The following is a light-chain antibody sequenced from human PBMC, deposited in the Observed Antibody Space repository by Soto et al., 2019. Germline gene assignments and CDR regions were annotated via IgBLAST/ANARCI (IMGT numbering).Light chain of an antibody. CDR1: SSDVGGYNY. CDR3: SSYTRSSTVV. J-gene: IGLJ2*01. Sequence: QSALTQPASVSGSPGQSISISCTGTSSDVGGYNYVSWYQQHPGKAPKLIIYDVTNRPSGISSRFSGSKSGNTASLTISGLQAEEEADYYCSSYTRSSTVVFGGGTKVTVL. V-gene: IGLV2-14*01. CDR2: DVT.